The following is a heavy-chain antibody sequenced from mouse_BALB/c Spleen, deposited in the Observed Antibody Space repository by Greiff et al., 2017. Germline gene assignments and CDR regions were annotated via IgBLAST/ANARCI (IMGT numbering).Heavy chain of an antibody. CDR3: ARPIYYGYDGFAY. V-gene: IGHV5-12-2*01. D-gene: IGHD2-2*01. Sequence: EVKVVESGGGLVQPGGSLKLSCAASGFTFSSYTMSWVRQTPEKRLEWVAYISNGGGSTYYPDTVKGRFTISRDNAKNTLYLQMSSLKSEDTAMYYCARPIYYGYDGFAYWGQGTLVTVSA. J-gene: IGHJ3*01. CDR1: GFTFSSYT. CDR2: ISNGGGST.